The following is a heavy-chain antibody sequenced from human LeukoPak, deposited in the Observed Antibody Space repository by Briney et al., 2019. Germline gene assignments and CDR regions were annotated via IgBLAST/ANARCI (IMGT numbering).Heavy chain of an antibody. CDR2: ISAYNGNT. CDR1: GYTFTSHG. V-gene: IGHV1-18*01. D-gene: IGHD2-2*01. J-gene: IGHJ3*02. CDR3: ARDRVVPAAMVAFDI. Sequence: ASVKVSCKASGYTFTSHGISWVRQAPGQGLERMGWISAYNGNTNYAQKLQGRVTMTTDTSASTAYMELRSLRSDDTAVYYCARDRVVPAAMVAFDIWGQGTMVTVSS.